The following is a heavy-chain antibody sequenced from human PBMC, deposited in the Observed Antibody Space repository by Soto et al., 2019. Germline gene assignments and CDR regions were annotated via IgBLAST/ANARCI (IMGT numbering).Heavy chain of an antibody. V-gene: IGHV1-69*13. Sequence: GASVKVSCKASGGTFSSYAISWVRQAPGQGLEWMGGIIPIFGTANYAQKFQGRVTITADESTSTAYMELSSLRSEDTAVYYCARANYGYSSSLGAFDIWRQGTMVTGSS. CDR3: ARANYGYSSSLGAFDI. CDR2: IIPIFGTA. D-gene: IGHD6-13*01. CDR1: GGTFSSYA. J-gene: IGHJ3*02.